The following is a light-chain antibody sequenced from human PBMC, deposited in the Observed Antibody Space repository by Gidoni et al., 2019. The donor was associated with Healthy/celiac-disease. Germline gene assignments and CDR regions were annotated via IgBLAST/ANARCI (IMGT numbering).Light chain of an antibody. J-gene: IGKJ2*01. Sequence: DIQMTQSPSSLSASVGDRVTITCQASQEISNYLNWYQQKPGKAPKLLIYDASNLETGVPSRFSGSGSGTDFTFTISSLQPEDIATYYCQQYDNLPTFXQXTKLEIK. V-gene: IGKV1-33*01. CDR1: QEISNY. CDR3: QQYDNLPT. CDR2: DAS.